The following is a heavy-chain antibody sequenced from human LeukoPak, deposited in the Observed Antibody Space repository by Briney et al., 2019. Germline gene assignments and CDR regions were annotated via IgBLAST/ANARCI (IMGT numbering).Heavy chain of an antibody. CDR2: ISGSGGNT. CDR3: AKDRAVGAARRSFDY. J-gene: IGHJ4*02. V-gene: IGHV3-23*01. Sequence: GGSLRLSCAASGFTFSSYAMSWVRQSPGKGLEWVSAISGSGGNTHYTDSVKGRFTISRDNSRTTLYLKMDSLRADDTAVYYCAKDRAVGAARRSFDYWGQGTLVTVSS. D-gene: IGHD1-26*01. CDR1: GFTFSSYA.